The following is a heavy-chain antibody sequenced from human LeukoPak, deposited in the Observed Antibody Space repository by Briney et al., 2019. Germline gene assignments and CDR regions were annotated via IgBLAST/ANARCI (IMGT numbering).Heavy chain of an antibody. CDR1: GFNFSSNW. J-gene: IGHJ6*03. Sequence: GGSLRLSCAASGFNFSSNWMTWVRQAPGKGLEWVANIKQDGFEKYYVDSVKGRFTISRDNGKNSLYLQMNSLRAEDTAVYYCACSSTSQYYYYFYYMDVWGKGTTVTLSS. CDR2: IKQDGFEK. D-gene: IGHD2-2*01. CDR3: ACSSTSQYYYYFYYMDV. V-gene: IGHV3-7*01.